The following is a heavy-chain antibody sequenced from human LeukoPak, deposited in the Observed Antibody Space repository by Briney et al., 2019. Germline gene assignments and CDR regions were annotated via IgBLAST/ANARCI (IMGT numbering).Heavy chain of an antibody. CDR1: GGSISSGDYY. CDR3: ARTAGWSYGFDY. J-gene: IGHJ4*02. Sequence: SQTLSLTCTVSGGSISSGDYYWTWIRQHPGKGLGWIGYIYNSGTTYYNPSLESRVTISGDTSKNQFSLKLSSVTAADTAVYYCARTAGWSYGFDYWGQGTLVTVSS. CDR2: IYNSGTT. V-gene: IGHV4-31*03. D-gene: IGHD3-16*01.